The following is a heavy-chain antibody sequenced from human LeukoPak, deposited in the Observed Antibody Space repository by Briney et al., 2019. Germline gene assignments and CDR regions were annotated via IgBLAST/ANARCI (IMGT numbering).Heavy chain of an antibody. D-gene: IGHD5-12*01. CDR3: ARGNSVYGGYDY. CDR2: IYHNVNT. Sequence: SETLSLTCTVSGGSLSSGGYSWSWIRQPPGKGLEWIGDIYHNVNTYYNPSLKSRVTISVDTSKNQFSLKLTSVTAADTAVYYCARGNSVYGGYDYWGQGTLVTVSS. CDR1: GGSLSSGGYS. V-gene: IGHV4-30-2*01. J-gene: IGHJ4*02.